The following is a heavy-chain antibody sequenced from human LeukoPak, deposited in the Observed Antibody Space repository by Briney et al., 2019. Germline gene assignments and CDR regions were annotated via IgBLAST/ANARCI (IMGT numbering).Heavy chain of an antibody. CDR2: INHSGST. CDR3: ARVHCSGGSCYGYKVGKNAFDI. J-gene: IGHJ3*02. V-gene: IGHV4-34*01. D-gene: IGHD2-15*01. Sequence: SETLSLTCAVYGGSFSGYYWSWIRQPPGKGLEWIGEINHSGSTNYNPSLKSRVTISVDTSKNQFSLKLSSVTAADTAVYYCARVHCSGGSCYGYKVGKNAFDIWGQGTMVTVSS. CDR1: GGSFSGYY.